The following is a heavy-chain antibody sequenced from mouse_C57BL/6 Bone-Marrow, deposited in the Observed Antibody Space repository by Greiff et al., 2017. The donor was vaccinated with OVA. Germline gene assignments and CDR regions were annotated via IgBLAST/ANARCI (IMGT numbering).Heavy chain of an antibody. V-gene: IGHV2-5*01. CDR2: IWSGGNT. Sequence: VQLQESGPGLVQPSQSLSITCAVSGFSLTSSGVHWVRQSPGKGLEWLGVIWSGGNTDYTAAFMSRSSITKDNSRIQVFFKMNSLQADDTAIYYCAKKGGYYWYFDVWGTGTTVTVSS. D-gene: IGHD2-2*01. CDR3: AKKGGYYWYFDV. J-gene: IGHJ1*03. CDR1: GFSLTSSG.